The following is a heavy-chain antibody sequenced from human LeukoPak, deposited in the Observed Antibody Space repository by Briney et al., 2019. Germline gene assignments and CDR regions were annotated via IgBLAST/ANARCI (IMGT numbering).Heavy chain of an antibody. CDR2: IIPIFGTA. CDR3: AREDPAAAGSFDY. CDR1: GGTFSSYA. J-gene: IGHJ4*02. D-gene: IGHD6-13*01. V-gene: IGHV1-69*13. Sequence: SVKVSCKASGGTFSSYAISWVRQAPGQGLEWMGGIIPIFGTANCAQKFQGRVTITADESTSTAYMELSSLRSEDTAVYYCAREDPAAAGSFDYWGQGTLVTVSS.